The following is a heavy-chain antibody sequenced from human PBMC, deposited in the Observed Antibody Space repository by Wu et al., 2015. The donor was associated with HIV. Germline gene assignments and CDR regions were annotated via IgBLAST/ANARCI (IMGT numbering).Heavy chain of an antibody. D-gene: IGHD5-12*01. Sequence: HVQLEQSGAVVRKPGASVRVSCKVSENSLTKLSIHWVRQSPGRGLEWMGWISAYNGNTNYAQKLQGRVTMTTDTSTSTAYMELRSLRSDDTAVYYCARDVSGYSGYDYYYGMDVVGPRDHGHRLL. V-gene: IGHV1-18*01. CDR1: ENSLTKLS. CDR3: ARDVSGYSGYDYYYGMDV. J-gene: IGHJ6*02. CDR2: ISAYNGNT.